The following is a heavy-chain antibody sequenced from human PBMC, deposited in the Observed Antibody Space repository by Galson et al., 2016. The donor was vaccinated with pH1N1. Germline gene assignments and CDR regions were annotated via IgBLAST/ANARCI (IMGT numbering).Heavy chain of an antibody. V-gene: IGHV3-33*01. Sequence: LRLSCAASGLIFKNFAMHWVRQAPGKGLEWVAFTWMDGTGQKYADSVKGRFIISRDNSKNTLYLQMNSLGDEDTAIYYCTTDADDPMDVWGIGTTVTVSP. CDR2: TWMDGTGQ. CDR1: GLIFKNFA. J-gene: IGHJ6*04. D-gene: IGHD3-16*01. CDR3: TTDADDPMDV.